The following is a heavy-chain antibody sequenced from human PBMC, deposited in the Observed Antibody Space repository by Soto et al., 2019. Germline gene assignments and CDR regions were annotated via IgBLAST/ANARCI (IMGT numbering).Heavy chain of an antibody. D-gene: IGHD4-17*01. V-gene: IGHV3-7*01. Sequence: EVQLVESGGGLVQPGGSLRLSCVGSGFSLTGYWMSWVRQAPGKGLEWVATISPDGSDTYYVDSVRGRFTISRDKAKNSLYLQMNGLRAEDTAVYYCGRNTVGWGQGTLVTVSS. CDR3: GRNTVG. CDR2: ISPDGSDT. J-gene: IGHJ4*02. CDR1: GFSLTGYW.